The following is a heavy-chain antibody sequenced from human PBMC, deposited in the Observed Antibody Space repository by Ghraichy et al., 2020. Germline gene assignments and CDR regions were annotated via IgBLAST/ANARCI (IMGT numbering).Heavy chain of an antibody. Sequence: LSLTCAASGFTFSNYAMHWVRQAPGKGLEWVSSISGSGGSTYYADSVKGRFIISRDNSKNMLYLQMNSLRAEDTAFYYCAKDIRSSIYERFEYWGQGTLVTVSA. J-gene: IGHJ4*02. CDR1: GFTFSNYA. CDR3: AKDIRSSIYERFEY. V-gene: IGHV3-23*01. D-gene: IGHD6-19*01. CDR2: ISGSGGST.